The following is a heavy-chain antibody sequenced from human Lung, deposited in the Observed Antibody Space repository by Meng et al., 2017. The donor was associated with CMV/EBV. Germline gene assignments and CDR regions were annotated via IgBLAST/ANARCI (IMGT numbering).Heavy chain of an antibody. CDR1: GYTFTGYY. D-gene: IGHD4-23*01. Sequence: KASGYTFTGYYMHWVRQAPGQGLEGMGWINPNSGGKNYAQKFQGRVTMTRDTSISTAYMELSRLRSDDTAVYYCARDHPDYGGNAGYWGQGTLVTVSS. V-gene: IGHV1-2*02. CDR2: INPNSGGK. CDR3: ARDHPDYGGNAGY. J-gene: IGHJ4*02.